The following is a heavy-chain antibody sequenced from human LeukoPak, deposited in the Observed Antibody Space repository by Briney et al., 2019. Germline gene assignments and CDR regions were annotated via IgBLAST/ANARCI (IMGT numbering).Heavy chain of an antibody. J-gene: IGHJ4*02. V-gene: IGHV3-48*01. D-gene: IGHD3-22*01. CDR2: ITNSGNSK. CDR1: EFTFSSYS. CDR3: AKGVSDSSGYYPYYFDY. Sequence: GGSLRLSCAASEFTFSSYSMNWVRQAPGKGLEWVSYITNSGNSKSYADSVKGRFTISRDNSKNTLYLQMNSLRAEDTAVYYCAKGVSDSSGYYPYYFDYWGQGTLVTVSS.